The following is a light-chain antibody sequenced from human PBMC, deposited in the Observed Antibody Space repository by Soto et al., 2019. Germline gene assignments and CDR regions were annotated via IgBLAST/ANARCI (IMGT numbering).Light chain of an antibody. CDR3: QQRSQWPPRIT. J-gene: IGKJ5*01. Sequence: EIVLTQTPATLSLSPGERAILSCRASQSVSSYLAWYQQKPGQAPRLLIYDASNRATGIPARFSGSESGTDFTLTISRLDPEDFAIYNCQQRSQWPPRITLGQGTRLEIK. CDR1: QSVSSY. V-gene: IGKV3-11*01. CDR2: DAS.